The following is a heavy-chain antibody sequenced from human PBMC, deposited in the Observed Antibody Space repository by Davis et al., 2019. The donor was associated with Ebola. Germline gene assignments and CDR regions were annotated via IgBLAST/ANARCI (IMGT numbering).Heavy chain of an antibody. CDR3: ARGYSGSYGRFDP. D-gene: IGHD1-26*01. CDR1: GGSFSGYY. Sequence: MPSETLSLTCAVYGGSFSGYYWSWIRQPPGKGLEWIGKINHSGSTNYNPSLKSRVTISVDTSKNQFSLKLSSVTAADTAMYYCARGYSGSYGRFDPWGQGTLVTVSS. V-gene: IGHV4-34*01. J-gene: IGHJ5*02. CDR2: INHSGST.